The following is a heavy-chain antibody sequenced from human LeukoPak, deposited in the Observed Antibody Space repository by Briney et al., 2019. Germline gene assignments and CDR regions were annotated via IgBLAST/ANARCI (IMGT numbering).Heavy chain of an antibody. D-gene: IGHD3-16*02. J-gene: IGHJ5*02. CDR2: IYYSGNT. CDR1: Y. V-gene: IGHV4-31*02. CDR3: AKLSGFAFDP. Sequence: YWIGWIRQHPGKGLEWIGYIYYSGNTYYNPSLKSRITISVDTSKNQFSLRLSSVTAADTAVYFCAKLSGFAFDPWGQGILVTVSS.